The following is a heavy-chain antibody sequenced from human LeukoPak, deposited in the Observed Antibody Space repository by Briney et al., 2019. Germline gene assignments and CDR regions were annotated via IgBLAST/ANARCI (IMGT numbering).Heavy chain of an antibody. CDR2: VSGSGGST. CDR1: GFTFSSYW. V-gene: IGHV3-23*01. J-gene: IGHJ6*02. D-gene: IGHD2-15*01. Sequence: GGSLRLSCAASGFTFSSYWMSWARQAPGKGLEWVSAVSGSGGSTYYADSVKGRFTISRDNSQNTLYLQMNSLRAEDTAVYYCAKEFYFATAVWGQGTTVTVSS. CDR3: AKEFYFATAV.